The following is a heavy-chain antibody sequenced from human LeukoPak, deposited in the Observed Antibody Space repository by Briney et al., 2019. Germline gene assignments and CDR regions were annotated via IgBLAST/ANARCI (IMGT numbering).Heavy chain of an antibody. Sequence: GGSLRLSCAASGFTFSNFAMMWVRQAPGKGLEWVSSITGDYATYSADPAKGRFTTSRDNSKNIVYLQMDSLRDDDTAVYYCAKGAASGLVDWFDPWGQGTLVTFSS. CDR1: GFTFSNFA. CDR3: AKGAASGLVDWFDP. D-gene: IGHD3-22*01. J-gene: IGHJ5*02. V-gene: IGHV3-23*01. CDR2: ITGDYAT.